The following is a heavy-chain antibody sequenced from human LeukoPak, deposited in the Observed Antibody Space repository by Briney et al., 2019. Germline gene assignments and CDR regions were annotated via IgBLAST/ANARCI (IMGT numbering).Heavy chain of an antibody. CDR1: GFTFSSYA. CDR2: INTDGSST. V-gene: IGHV3-74*01. CDR3: ASESGSYLGAIDI. J-gene: IGHJ3*02. Sequence: QSGGSLRLSCAASGFTFSSYAMSWVRQAPGKGLVWVSRINTDGSSTTYADSVKGRFTISRDNAKNTLYLQMNSLRAEDTAVYYCASESGSYLGAIDIWGQGTMVTVSS. D-gene: IGHD1-26*01.